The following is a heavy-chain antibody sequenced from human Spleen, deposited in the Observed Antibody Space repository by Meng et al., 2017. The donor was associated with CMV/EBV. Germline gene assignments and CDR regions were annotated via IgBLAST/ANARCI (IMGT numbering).Heavy chain of an antibody. J-gene: IGHJ4*02. Sequence: ASVKVSCKASGYTFSNFGFTWVRQAPGQGLEWMGWISAYNGNTKYSQKLQGRVTMTTDTSTSTAYMELRSLRSDDTAVYYCARCHYDFWSGYYEMDYFDYWGQGTLVTVSS. D-gene: IGHD3-3*01. CDR3: ARCHYDFWSGYYEMDYFDY. CDR2: ISAYNGNT. CDR1: GYTFSNFG. V-gene: IGHV1-18*01.